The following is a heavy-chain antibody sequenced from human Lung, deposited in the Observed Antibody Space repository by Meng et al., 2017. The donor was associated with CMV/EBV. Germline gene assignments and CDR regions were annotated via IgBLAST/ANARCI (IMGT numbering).Heavy chain of an antibody. D-gene: IGHD2-8*01. CDR2: NYYSGLT. J-gene: IGHJ5*02. V-gene: IGHV4-39*07. Sequence: LQESGPGRVKPSETPARTCTVAGGYIRSSCHYWGWLRHPQGQVLEWIGNNYYSGLTTYNPSLKSRVTISVDTSKNQFSLKLSTVTAADTAVFYCARVCANGEGWFDPWGQGTLVTVSS. CDR3: ARVCANGEGWFDP. CDR1: GGYIRSSCHY.